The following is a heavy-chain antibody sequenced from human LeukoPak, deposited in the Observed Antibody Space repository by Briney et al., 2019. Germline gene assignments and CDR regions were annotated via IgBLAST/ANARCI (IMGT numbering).Heavy chain of an antibody. CDR1: GFTFSSYW. Sequence: PGGSLRLSCAASGFTFSSYWMHWVRQAPGKGLVWVSRINSDGSSTSYADSVKGRFTISRDNAKNSLYLQMNSLRAADTAVYYCGRVSESLVNGGVSWSFDNWGQGTLVTVSS. J-gene: IGHJ4*02. CDR2: INSDGSST. CDR3: GRVSESLVNGGVSWSFDN. V-gene: IGHV3-74*01. D-gene: IGHD2-15*01.